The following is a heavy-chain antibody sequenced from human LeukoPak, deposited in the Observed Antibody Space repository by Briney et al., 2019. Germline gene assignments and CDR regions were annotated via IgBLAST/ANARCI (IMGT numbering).Heavy chain of an antibody. J-gene: IGHJ4*02. CDR3: AREPTGIAAAYFDY. CDR2: IKQDGSEK. CDR1: GFTFSSYW. Sequence: GGSLRLSGAASGFTFSSYWLSWVRQAPGQGLEWVANIKQDGSEKYYVDSVKGRFTISRDNAKNSLYLQMNSLRAEDTAVYYCAREPTGIAAAYFDYWGQGTLVTVSS. D-gene: IGHD6-13*01. V-gene: IGHV3-7*04.